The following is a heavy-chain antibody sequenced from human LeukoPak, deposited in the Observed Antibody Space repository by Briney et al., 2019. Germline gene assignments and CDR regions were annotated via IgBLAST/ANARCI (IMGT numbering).Heavy chain of an antibody. CDR2: IYHSGST. CDR3: ARGIAAARFDY. J-gene: IGHJ4*02. V-gene: IGHV4-30-2*01. Sequence: SQTLSLTCAVSGGSISSGGYSWSWIRQPPGKGLEWIGYIYHSGSTYYNPSLKGRVTISVDRSKNQFSLKLSSVTAADTAVYYCARGIAAARFDYWGQGTLVTVSS. D-gene: IGHD6-13*01. CDR1: GGSISSGGYS.